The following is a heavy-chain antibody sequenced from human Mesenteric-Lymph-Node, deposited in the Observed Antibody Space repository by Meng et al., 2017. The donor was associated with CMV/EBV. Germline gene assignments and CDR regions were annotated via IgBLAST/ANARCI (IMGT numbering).Heavy chain of an antibody. CDR1: GVSVDSDDYF. Sequence: AGVSVDSDDYFWGGNRQAQGKGLVWIRNIYRSGKTYYDPSIKSRVTMSFNSSKNEFSLRINSVTAADTAVYYCAKEVVALEAYFFDSWGQGTLVTVSS. V-gene: IGHV4-61*08. D-gene: IGHD2-15*01. CDR2: IYRSGKT. J-gene: IGHJ5*01. CDR3: AKEVVALEAYFFDS.